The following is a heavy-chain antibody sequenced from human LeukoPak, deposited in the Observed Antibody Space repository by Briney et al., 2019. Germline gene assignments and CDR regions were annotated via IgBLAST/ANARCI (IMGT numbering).Heavy chain of an antibody. CDR2: ISGRGDDT. V-gene: IGHV3-23*01. J-gene: IGHJ4*02. Sequence: PPGGSLRLSCVASGFSFSSNGMTWVRQAPGKGLEWVSTISGRGDDTYYADSVKGRFTISRDNSKNTLYLQMNSLRAEDTAVYYCAKGYRPLNYYDSSGYYFPYAFDYWGQGTLVTVSS. CDR3: AKGYRPLNYYDSSGYYFPYAFDY. D-gene: IGHD3-22*01. CDR1: GFSFSSNG.